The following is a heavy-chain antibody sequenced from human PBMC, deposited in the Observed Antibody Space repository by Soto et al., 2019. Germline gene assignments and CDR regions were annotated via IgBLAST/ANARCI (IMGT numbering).Heavy chain of an antibody. J-gene: IGHJ4*02. D-gene: IGHD2-8*01. CDR3: AKDDGVSFDY. CDR1: GFTFDDYA. Sequence: PGGSLRLSCAASGFTFDDYAMHWVRQAPGKGLEWVSGISWNSGSIGYADSVKGRFTISRDNAKNSLYLQMNSLRAEDTALYYCAKDDGVSFDYWGQGTLVTV. CDR2: ISWNSGSI. V-gene: IGHV3-9*01.